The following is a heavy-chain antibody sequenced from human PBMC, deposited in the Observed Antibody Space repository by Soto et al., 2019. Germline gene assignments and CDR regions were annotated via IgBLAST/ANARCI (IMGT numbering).Heavy chain of an antibody. CDR3: ARDLRMVRGSRLHYYYYGMDV. V-gene: IGHV1-18*01. Sequence: GAPVKLSCEASGYSLTSYGISWVRQATGQGLEWMGWISAYNGNTNYAQKLQGRVTMATDTSTSTAYMELRSLRSDDTAVYYCARDLRMVRGSRLHYYYYGMDVWGQGTTVTVSS. CDR1: GYSLTSYG. D-gene: IGHD3-10*01. CDR2: ISAYNGNT. J-gene: IGHJ6*02.